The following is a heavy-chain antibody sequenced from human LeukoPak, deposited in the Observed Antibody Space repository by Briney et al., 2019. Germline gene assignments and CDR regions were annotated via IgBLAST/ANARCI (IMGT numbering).Heavy chain of an antibody. D-gene: IGHD3-10*01. CDR1: GFTFSTYW. J-gene: IGHJ6*02. CDR3: ARGYGSGSYYNIGYYGMDV. Sequence: GGSLRLSCAASGFTFSTYWMNWVRQAPGKGLEWVSFISGSSSYIYYADSVKDRFTISRDNAKNSLYLQINSLRAEDTAVYYCARGYGSGSYYNIGYYGMDVWGQGTTVTVSS. CDR2: ISGSSSYI. V-gene: IGHV3-21*01.